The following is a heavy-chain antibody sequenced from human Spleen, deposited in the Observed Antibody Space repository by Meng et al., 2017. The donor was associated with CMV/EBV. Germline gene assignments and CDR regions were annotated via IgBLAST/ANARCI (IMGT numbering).Heavy chain of an antibody. CDR3: ATTGLGYSGYDFNYYYGVDV. V-gene: IGHV3-21*04. CDR1: GFTMSGFA. CDR2: ISPTGISI. J-gene: IGHJ6*02. Sequence: GESLKISCGASGFTMSGFAMNWVRQAPGKGLEWVSSISPTGISIYYTDSVKGRFTISRDNARSSLYLQMNGLRAEDTAVYYCATTGLGYSGYDFNYYYGVDVWGLGTTVTVSS. D-gene: IGHD5-12*01.